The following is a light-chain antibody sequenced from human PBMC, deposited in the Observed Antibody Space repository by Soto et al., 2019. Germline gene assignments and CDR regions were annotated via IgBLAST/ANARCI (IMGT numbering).Light chain of an antibody. CDR3: QQSYSAPRT. J-gene: IGKJ2*01. V-gene: IGKV1-39*01. CDR2: GAS. CDR1: QTISSW. Sequence: DIQMTQSPSTLSGSVGDRVTITCRASQTISSWLAWYQQKPGKAPKLLIYGASNLQSGVPSRFSGSGSETGFTLTISSLQPEDFATYYCQQSYSAPRTFGQGTKLDI.